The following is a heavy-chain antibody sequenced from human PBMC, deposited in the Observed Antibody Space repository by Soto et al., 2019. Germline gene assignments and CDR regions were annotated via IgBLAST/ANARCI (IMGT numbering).Heavy chain of an antibody. J-gene: IGHJ5*02. D-gene: IGHD3-3*01. V-gene: IGHV3-23*01. CDR3: AKIGGRLRFLEWSHTSNWFDP. CDR1: GFTFSSYA. CDR2: ISGSGGST. Sequence: PGGSLRLSCAASGFTFSSYAMSWVRQAPGKGLEWVSAISGSGGSTYYADSVKGRFTISRDNSKNTLYLQMNSLRAEDTAVYYCAKIGGRLRFLEWSHTSNWFDPWGQGTLVTVSS.